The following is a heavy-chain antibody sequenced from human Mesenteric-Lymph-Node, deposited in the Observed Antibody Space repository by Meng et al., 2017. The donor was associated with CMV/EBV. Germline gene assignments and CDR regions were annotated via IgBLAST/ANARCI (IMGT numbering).Heavy chain of an antibody. CDR1: GFTFSSSA. CDR3: AKVTAMVIYYFDY. J-gene: IGHJ4*02. Sequence: AYGFTFSSSAMSWVRRAPGKGLEWVTAISGSGGSTYYADSVKGRFTISRDNSKNTLYLQMNSLRAEDTAVYYCAKVTAMVIYYFDYWGQGTLVTVSS. D-gene: IGHD5-18*01. V-gene: IGHV3-23*01. CDR2: ISGSGGST.